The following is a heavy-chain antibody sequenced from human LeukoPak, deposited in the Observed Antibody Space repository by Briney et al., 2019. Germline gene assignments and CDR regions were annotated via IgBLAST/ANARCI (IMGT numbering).Heavy chain of an antibody. Sequence: PSETLSLTCTVCGGSISSYYWSWIRQPPGKGLEWIGYIYYSGSTNYNPSLKSRATISVDTSKNQFSLKLSSVTAADTAVYYCASFTYYGSGSYYMGYSFDYWGQGTLVTVSS. D-gene: IGHD3-10*01. CDR3: ASFTYYGSGSYYMGYSFDY. CDR1: GGSISSYY. J-gene: IGHJ4*02. CDR2: IYYSGST. V-gene: IGHV4-59*12.